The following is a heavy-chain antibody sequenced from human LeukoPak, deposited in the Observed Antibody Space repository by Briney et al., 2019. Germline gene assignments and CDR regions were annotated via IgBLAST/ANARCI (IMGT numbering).Heavy chain of an antibody. CDR3: ASLFFDTSGYVDQ. CDR1: GGSISNYY. V-gene: IGHV4-4*07. D-gene: IGHD3-22*01. Sequence: SETLSLTCTVSGGSISNYYWSWIRQPAGKGLEWIGRVSTSGSTNYNPSLKSRVTMSTDTSKNQFSLNLSSVTAADTAVYYCASLFFDTSGYVDQWGQGTMVTVSS. CDR2: VSTSGST. J-gene: IGHJ4*02.